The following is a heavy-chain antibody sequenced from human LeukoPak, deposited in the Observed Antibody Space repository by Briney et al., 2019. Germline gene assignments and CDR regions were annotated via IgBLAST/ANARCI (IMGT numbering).Heavy chain of an antibody. J-gene: IGHJ3*02. Sequence: GGSLRLSCTASGFTFSDYAMKWVRQAPGKGLEWFSHITGGGYATYYADSVKGRFTVSRDDSTHTLYLQISSLRADDTALFFFAKDSVNENGVFDSFDIWGQGAMVTVSS. CDR3: AKDSVNENGVFDSFDI. CDR2: ITGGGYAT. V-gene: IGHV3-23*01. CDR1: GFTFSDYA. D-gene: IGHD2-8*01.